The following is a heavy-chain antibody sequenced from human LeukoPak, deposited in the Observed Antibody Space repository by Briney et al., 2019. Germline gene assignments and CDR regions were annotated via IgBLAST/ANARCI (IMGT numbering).Heavy chain of an antibody. CDR3: ARVSSGYYGSSGYYEQDY. D-gene: IGHD3-22*01. CDR1: GYTFTSYG. J-gene: IGHJ4*02. CDR2: ISAYNGNT. V-gene: IGHV1-18*01. Sequence: ASVKVSCKASGYTFTSYGISWVRQAPGQGLEWMGWISAYNGNTNYAQKLQGRVTMTTDTSTSTAYMELRSLRSDDTAVYYCARVSSGYYGSSGYYEQDYWGQGTLVTVSS.